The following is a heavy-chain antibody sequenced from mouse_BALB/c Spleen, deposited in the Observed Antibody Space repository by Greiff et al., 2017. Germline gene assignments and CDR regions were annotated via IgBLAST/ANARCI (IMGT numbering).Heavy chain of an antibody. CDR3: ASDYYGYYAMDY. J-gene: IGHJ4*01. CDR1: GYTFTDYA. Sequence: VQLQESGAELVRPGVSVKISCKGSGYTFTDYAMHWVKQSHAKSLEWIGVISTYYGDASYNQKFKGKATMTVDKSSSTAYMELARLTSEDSAIYYCASDYYGYYAMDYWGQGTSVTVSS. V-gene: IGHV1S137*01. CDR2: ISTYYGDA. D-gene: IGHD1-2*01.